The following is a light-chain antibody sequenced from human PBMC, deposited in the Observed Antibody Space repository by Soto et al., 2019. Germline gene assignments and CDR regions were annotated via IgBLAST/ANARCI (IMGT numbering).Light chain of an antibody. Sequence: EIVLTQSPGTLSLSPGERATLSCRASQSVSSSYLAWYQQKPGQAPRLRIYGASSRATGIPDRFRGSGSGTELTLTSSRLEPEDFAVYYCQQYGSSPPITFGQGTRLEIK. CDR1: QSVSSSY. V-gene: IGKV3-20*01. CDR2: GAS. J-gene: IGKJ5*01. CDR3: QQYGSSPPIT.